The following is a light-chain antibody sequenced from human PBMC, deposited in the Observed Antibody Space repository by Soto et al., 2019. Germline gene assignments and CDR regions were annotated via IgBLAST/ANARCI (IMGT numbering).Light chain of an antibody. CDR1: QRVTYVSNNESH. Sequence: IVMTQSPESLTVSLGGGATLNCWSSQRVTYVSNNESHLDWYQQKTGQPPKLILSWSSTRESGVPERSIGTGSGRHFTLSITNLQAEDVATYYCQQYYATQWTVGPGTKVDIK. CDR2: WSS. V-gene: IGKV4-1*01. J-gene: IGKJ1*01. CDR3: QQYYATQWT.